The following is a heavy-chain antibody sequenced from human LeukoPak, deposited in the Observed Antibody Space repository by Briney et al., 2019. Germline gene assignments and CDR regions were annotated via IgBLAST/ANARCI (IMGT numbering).Heavy chain of an antibody. D-gene: IGHD5-12*01. J-gene: IGHJ5*02. CDR2: INHSGST. V-gene: IGHV4-34*01. Sequence: SETLSLTCAVYGGSFSGYYWSWIRQPPGKGLEWIGEINHSGSTNYNPSLKSRVTISVDTSKNQFSLKLSSVTAADTAVYYCASGITQRGYSGYDPGTWGQGTLVTVS. CDR1: GGSFSGYY. CDR3: ASGITQRGYSGYDPGT.